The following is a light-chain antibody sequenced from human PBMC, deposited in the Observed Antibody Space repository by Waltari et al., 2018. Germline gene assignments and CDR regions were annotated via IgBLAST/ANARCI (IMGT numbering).Light chain of an antibody. J-gene: IGKJ5*01. CDR2: TAS. V-gene: IGKV1-9*01. Sequence: DIQLTQPPSFLSASVGDRVTMTCRSSQGISSLLACYQQKAGKAPQLLIHTASTVQGGVPSRFSGSGSGTDFTLTISSLQPEDFATYYCQQRHSYPITFGQGTRLDIK. CDR1: QGISSL. CDR3: QQRHSYPIT.